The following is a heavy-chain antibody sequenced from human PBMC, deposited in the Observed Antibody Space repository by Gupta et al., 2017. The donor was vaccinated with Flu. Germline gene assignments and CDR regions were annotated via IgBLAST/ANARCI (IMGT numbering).Heavy chain of an antibody. J-gene: IGHJ4*02. CDR3: ATAARWEQTLDY. D-gene: IGHD6-6*01. CDR2: NSAYNGNR. V-gene: IGHV1-18*01. Sequence: TFSSYGISCVGQGPGQGIEWMGWNSAYNGNRRHAQKFQGRVTMTTDTSTSTAYMELGSLRSDDTAGYYCATAARWEQTLDYWGQGTLVTVSS. CDR1: TFSSYG.